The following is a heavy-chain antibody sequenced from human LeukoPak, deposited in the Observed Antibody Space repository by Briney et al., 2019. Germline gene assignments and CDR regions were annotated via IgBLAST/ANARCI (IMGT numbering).Heavy chain of an antibody. CDR2: ILNDGSSK. J-gene: IGHJ4*02. Sequence: PGRSLRLSCVASGFAFSSYGMHWVRQAPGKWLEWVAVILNDGSSKYYADSVKGRFTISRDNSKNTLYLQMNSLRAEDTAVYYCRGYYYDSSGFYRDYWGQVTLVTVSS. D-gene: IGHD3-22*01. CDR3: RGYYYDSSGFYRDY. CDR1: GFAFSSYG. V-gene: IGHV3-30*03.